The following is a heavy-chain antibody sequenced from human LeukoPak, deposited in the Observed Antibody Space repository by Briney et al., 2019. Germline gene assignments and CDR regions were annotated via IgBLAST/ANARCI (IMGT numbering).Heavy chain of an antibody. J-gene: IGHJ5*02. D-gene: IGHD3-3*01. CDR1: GFTFSSYG. CDR2: IWYDGSNN. Sequence: PGGSLRLSCAASGFTFSSYGMHWVRQAPGKGLEWVAVIWYDGSNNYYADSVKGRFTISRDNSKNTLYLQMNSLRAEDTAVYYCARDLPITIFGVVNRYNWFDPWGQGTLVTVSS. CDR3: ARDLPITIFGVVNRYNWFDP. V-gene: IGHV3-33*01.